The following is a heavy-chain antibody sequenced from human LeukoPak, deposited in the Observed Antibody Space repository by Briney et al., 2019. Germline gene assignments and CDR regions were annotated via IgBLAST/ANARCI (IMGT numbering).Heavy chain of an antibody. CDR2: IIPTFGTA. V-gene: IGHV1-69*13. Sequence: SVKVSCEASGDTFSRYDIRWGRQAPGRGLEWMEGIIPTFGTANYAQKFQGRVTITADETTSTAYMELSSMRSEDTVVYYCARDGLEYGSGSYLYYVDYWGQGTLVTVSS. J-gene: IGHJ4*02. D-gene: IGHD3-10*01. CDR1: GDTFSRYD. CDR3: ARDGLEYGSGSYLYYVDY.